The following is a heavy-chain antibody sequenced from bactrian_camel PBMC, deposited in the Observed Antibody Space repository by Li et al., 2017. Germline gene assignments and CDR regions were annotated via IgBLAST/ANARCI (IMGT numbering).Heavy chain of an antibody. J-gene: IGHJ4*01. CDR1: GMGYGVYC. CDR2: VGYNGAGTTT. V-gene: IGHV3S60*01. Sequence: HVQLVESGGGSVQTGGSLRLSRAASGMGYGVYCLGWFRQAPGKEREGVARVGYNGAGTTTYHADSVKGRFTISREKNVLYLQMDSLKPEDTGIYYCARSRSLYCTPAWASASRYGDWGQGTQVTVSS. CDR3: ARSRSLYCTPAWASASRYGD. D-gene: IGHD3*01.